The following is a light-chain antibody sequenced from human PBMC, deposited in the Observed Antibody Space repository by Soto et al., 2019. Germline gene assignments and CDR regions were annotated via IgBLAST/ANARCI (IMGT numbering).Light chain of an antibody. Sequence: IGLEQSRSAVSFSPGERGTLSCRASQGVTSNRLAWYQQKPGQAPKLLIFGASNRATGIPDRISGSGSGTDFTLTFSRLEPEDFAVYFCQQYASSPGTFGQGTKVDIK. J-gene: IGKJ1*01. CDR2: GAS. CDR1: QGVTSNR. V-gene: IGKV3-20*01. CDR3: QQYASSPGT.